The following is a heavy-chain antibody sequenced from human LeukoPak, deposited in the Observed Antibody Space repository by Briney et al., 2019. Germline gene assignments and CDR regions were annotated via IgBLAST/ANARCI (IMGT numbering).Heavy chain of an antibody. V-gene: IGHV1-69*13. CDR3: ARDLLTGKDY. D-gene: IGHD7-27*01. J-gene: IGHJ4*02. Sequence: SVKVSCKASGYTFTSYGISWVRQAPGQGLEWMGGIIPIFGTANYAQKFQGRVTITADESTSTAYMELSSLRSEDTAVYYCARDLLTGKDYWGQGTLVTVSS. CDR1: GYTFTSYG. CDR2: IIPIFGTA.